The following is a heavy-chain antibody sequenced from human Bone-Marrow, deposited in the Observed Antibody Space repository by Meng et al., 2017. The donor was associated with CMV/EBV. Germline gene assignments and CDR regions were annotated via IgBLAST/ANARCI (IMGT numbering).Heavy chain of an antibody. D-gene: IGHD3-22*01. CDR2: IFPGDSDT. V-gene: IGHV5-51*01. CDR1: AYDFTNYW. CDR3: ARQRNYYRTTGYSTY. Sequence: GESLKISCKGSAYDFTNYWIAWVRQMPGKGLEWMGMIFPGDSDTKYSPSFQGQVTMSVDKSTSTAYLQWSRLKASDTAMYYCARQRNYYRTTGYSTYWGQGTLVTFSS. J-gene: IGHJ4*02.